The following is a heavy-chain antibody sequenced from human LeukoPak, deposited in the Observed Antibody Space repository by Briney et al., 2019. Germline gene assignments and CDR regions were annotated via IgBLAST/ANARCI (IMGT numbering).Heavy chain of an antibody. Sequence: GGSLRLSCAASGFTFSSYAMSWVRQAPGKGLEWVSAISGSGGSTYYADSLRGRFTIFRDNSKNTLYLQMNSLRAEDTAVYYCAKDLMRPMVRSPGWFDPWGQGTLVTVSS. J-gene: IGHJ5*02. V-gene: IGHV3-23*01. D-gene: IGHD3-10*01. CDR2: ISGSGGST. CDR3: AKDLMRPMVRSPGWFDP. CDR1: GFTFSSYA.